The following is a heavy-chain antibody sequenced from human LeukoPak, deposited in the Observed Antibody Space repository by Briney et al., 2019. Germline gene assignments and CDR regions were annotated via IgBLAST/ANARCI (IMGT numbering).Heavy chain of an antibody. CDR3: ARDRYYYDSSGYYYVGGFDY. J-gene: IGHJ4*02. CDR1: GGSINSYY. V-gene: IGHV4-59*01. CDR2: IYYSGST. Sequence: SETLSLTCTVSGGSINSYYWSWIRQPPGKGLEWIGYIYYSGSTNYNPSLKSRVTISVDTSKNQFSLKLSSVTAADTAVYYCARDRYYYDSSGYYYVGGFDYWGQGTLVTVSS. D-gene: IGHD3-22*01.